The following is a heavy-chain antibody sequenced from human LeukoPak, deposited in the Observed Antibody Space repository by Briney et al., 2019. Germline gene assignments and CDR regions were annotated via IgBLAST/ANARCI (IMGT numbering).Heavy chain of an antibody. J-gene: IGHJ3*02. V-gene: IGHV1-18*01. D-gene: IGHD5-12*01. CDR1: GYSFTSYG. Sequence: GESLKISCKGSGYSFTSYGISWVRQAPGQGLEWMGWISAYNGNTNYAQKLQGRVTMTTDTSTSTAYMELRSLRSDDTAVYYCARDGYSGYDWFRSQAFDIWGQGTMVTVSS. CDR3: ARDGYSGYDWFRSQAFDI. CDR2: ISAYNGNT.